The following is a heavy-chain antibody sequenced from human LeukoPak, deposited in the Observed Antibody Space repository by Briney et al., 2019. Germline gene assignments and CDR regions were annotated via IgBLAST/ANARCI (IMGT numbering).Heavy chain of an antibody. CDR3: AREGYCSSPSCYVDY. CDR2: ISGSGGST. J-gene: IGHJ4*02. D-gene: IGHD2-2*01. CDR1: GFTFSSYA. Sequence: GGSLRLSCAASGFTFSSYAMSWVRQAPGKGVEWVSAISGSGGSTYYADSVKGRFTISRDNSKNTLYLQMNSLRAEDKAVYYCAREGYCSSPSCYVDYWGQGTLVTVSS. V-gene: IGHV3-23*01.